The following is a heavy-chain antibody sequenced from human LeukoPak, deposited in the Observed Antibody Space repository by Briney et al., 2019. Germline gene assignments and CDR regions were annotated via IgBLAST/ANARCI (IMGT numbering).Heavy chain of an antibody. CDR2: IIPIFGTA. D-gene: IGHD3-22*01. V-gene: IGHV1-69*06. J-gene: IGHJ3*02. Sequence: ASVKVSCKASGYTFTSYAMNWVRQAPGQGLEWMGGIIPIFGTANYAQKFQGRVTITADKSTSTAYMELSSLRSEDTAVYYCARGSDYYDSSGYSDAFDIWGQGTMVTVSS. CDR1: GYTFTSYA. CDR3: ARGSDYYDSSGYSDAFDI.